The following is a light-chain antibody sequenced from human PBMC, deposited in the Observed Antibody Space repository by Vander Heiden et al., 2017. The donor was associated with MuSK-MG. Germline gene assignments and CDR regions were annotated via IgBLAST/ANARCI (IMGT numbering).Light chain of an antibody. J-gene: IGKJ1*01. V-gene: IGKV3-20*01. CDR2: GAS. CDR1: QSVSSSY. CDR3: QQYETSPWT. Sequence: EIVLTQSPGTLSLSPGKRASLSCRASQSVSSSYLAWYQQKPGQALRLLIYGASSRATGIPDRFSDSGSGTDFTLTISRLEPEDFAVYYCQQYETSPWTFGQGTKVEIK.